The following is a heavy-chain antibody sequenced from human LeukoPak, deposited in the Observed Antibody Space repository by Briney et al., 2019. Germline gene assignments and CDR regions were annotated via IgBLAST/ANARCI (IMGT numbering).Heavy chain of an antibody. CDR1: GFTFDDYA. D-gene: IGHD3-22*01. CDR3: AKEKHYYDSSGYYYEAFDI. Sequence: PGRSLRLSCAASGFTFDDYAMHWVRQAPGKGLEWVSGISWNSGSIGYADSVKGRFTISRDNAKNSLYLQMNSLRAEDTALYYCAKEKHYYDSSGYYYEAFDIWGQGTMVTVSS. CDR2: ISWNSGSI. J-gene: IGHJ3*02. V-gene: IGHV3-9*01.